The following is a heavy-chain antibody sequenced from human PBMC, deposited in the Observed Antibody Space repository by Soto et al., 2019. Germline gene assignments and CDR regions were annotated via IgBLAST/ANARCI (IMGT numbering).Heavy chain of an antibody. J-gene: IGHJ4*02. Sequence: QVQLVQSGAEVKKPGSSVKVSCKASGGIFSTYAISWLRQAPGQGLEWMGGIIPIFGTPNYAQRFQGTVTITADESTSTAHMELSRLRSEDTAVYYCARDRDDYGSGNYYNRIDFWGQGTLVTVSS. D-gene: IGHD3-10*01. CDR3: ARDRDDYGSGNYYNRIDF. CDR1: GGIFSTYA. V-gene: IGHV1-69*01. CDR2: IIPIFGTP.